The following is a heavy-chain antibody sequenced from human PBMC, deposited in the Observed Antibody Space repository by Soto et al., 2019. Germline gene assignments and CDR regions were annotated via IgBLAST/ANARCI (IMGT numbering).Heavy chain of an antibody. CDR1: GGTFSSYT. CDR3: ARDPGVAVAGSFDY. J-gene: IGHJ4*02. Sequence: QVQLVQSGAEVKKPGSSVKVSCKASGGTFSSYTISWVRQAPGQGLEWMGRIIPILGIANYAQKFQGRVTITADKSTRTAYTELSSLRSEDTAVYYCARDPGVAVAGSFDYWGQGTLVTVSS. CDR2: IIPILGIA. V-gene: IGHV1-69*08. D-gene: IGHD6-19*01.